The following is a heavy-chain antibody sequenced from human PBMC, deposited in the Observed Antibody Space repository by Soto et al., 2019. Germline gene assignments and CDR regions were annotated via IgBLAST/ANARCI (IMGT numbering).Heavy chain of an antibody. CDR1: GFTFSSYA. J-gene: IGHJ6*02. D-gene: IGHD2-15*01. CDR2: ISGSGGST. CDR3: AKDASLLLRRAYYGMDV. Sequence: GGSLRLSCAASGFTFSSYAMSWVRQAPGKGLEWVSAISGSGGSTYYADSVKGRFTISRDNSKNTLYLQMNSLRAEDTAVYYCAKDASLLLRRAYYGMDVWGQGTTVTVS. V-gene: IGHV3-23*01.